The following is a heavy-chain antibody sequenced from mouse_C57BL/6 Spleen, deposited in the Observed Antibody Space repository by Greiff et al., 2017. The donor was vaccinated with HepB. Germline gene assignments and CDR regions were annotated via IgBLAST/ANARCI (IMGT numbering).Heavy chain of an antibody. CDR3: TAEYYGSSGFAY. CDR1: GFTFSNYW. J-gene: IGHJ3*01. D-gene: IGHD1-1*01. V-gene: IGHV6-3*01. CDR2: IRLKSDNYAT. Sequence: EVKLEESGGGLVQPGGSMKLSCVASGFTFSNYWMNWVRQSPEKGLEWVAQIRLKSDNYATHYAESVKGRFTISRDDSKSSVYLQMNNLRAEDTGIYYCTAEYYGSSGFAYWGQGTLVTVSA.